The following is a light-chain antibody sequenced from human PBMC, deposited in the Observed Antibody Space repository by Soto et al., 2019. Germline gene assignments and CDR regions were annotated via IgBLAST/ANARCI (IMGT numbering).Light chain of an antibody. CDR3: QQRSNWQVT. CDR2: DAS. Sequence: EIVLTQSPATLSLSPGERATLSCRASQSVSSYLAWYQQKPGQAPRLLIYDASNRATGIPARFSGSGSGTDFTLTISSLEPEDFAVYYCQQRSNWQVTFGGGPKVDIK. J-gene: IGKJ4*01. CDR1: QSVSSY. V-gene: IGKV3-11*01.